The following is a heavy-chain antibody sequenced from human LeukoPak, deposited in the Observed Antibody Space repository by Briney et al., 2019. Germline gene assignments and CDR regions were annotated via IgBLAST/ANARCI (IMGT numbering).Heavy chain of an antibody. CDR1: GGSISIYY. V-gene: IGHV4-59*01. J-gene: IGHJ6*03. CDR3: ARVQRGYSYGPLEYYYFYMDV. D-gene: IGHD5-18*01. Sequence: SETLSLTCTVSGGSISIYYWSWIRQPPGKGLEWRGYIYYIWSTNYNPSLKSLVTISVDTYKNQLHLKLSSVTAADTAVYYCARVQRGYSYGPLEYYYFYMDVWGKGTTVTVSS. CDR2: IYYIWST.